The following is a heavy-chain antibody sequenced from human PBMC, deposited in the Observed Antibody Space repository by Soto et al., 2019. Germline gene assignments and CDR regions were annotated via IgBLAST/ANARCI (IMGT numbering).Heavy chain of an antibody. J-gene: IGHJ3*01. D-gene: IGHD4-17*01. V-gene: IGHV3-21*06. Sequence: ASVKVSCKASGGTFSSYAISWVRQAPGKGLEWVSSVSGSSSYIYYADSVKGRFTVSRDNANNLVFLQMNGLRPEDTAMYYCARDLRGHYGPWGQGTMVTVSS. CDR1: GGTFSSYA. CDR2: VSGSSSYI. CDR3: ARDLRGHYGP.